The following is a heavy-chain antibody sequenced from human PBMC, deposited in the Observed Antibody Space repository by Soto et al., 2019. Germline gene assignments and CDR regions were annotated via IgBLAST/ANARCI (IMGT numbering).Heavy chain of an antibody. CDR3: ARGFGSFYYMDV. CDR1: GFTLSSYY. Sequence: GGSLILSCTASGFTLSSYYMHWVRQAPGRGLEWVSVIGTAGDTSYRGSVKGRFTISREKANNSLYLQMNSLSAGDTAVYYCARGFGSFYYMDVWGKGTMVTVSS. V-gene: IGHV3-13*01. CDR2: IGTAGDT. D-gene: IGHD3-10*01. J-gene: IGHJ6*03.